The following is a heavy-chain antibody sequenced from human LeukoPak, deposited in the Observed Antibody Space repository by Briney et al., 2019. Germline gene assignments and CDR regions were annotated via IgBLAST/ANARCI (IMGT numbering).Heavy chain of an antibody. CDR1: GFTFSSHG. D-gene: IGHD5-18*01. J-gene: IGHJ4*02. Sequence: QPGRSLRLSCAASGFTFSSHGMHWVRQAPGKGLEWVAVIWYDGSNKYYADSVKGRFTISRDNSKNTLYLQMNSLRAEDTAVYYCARGVVDTAMVTCGLDYWGQGTLVTVSS. V-gene: IGHV3-33*01. CDR3: ARGVVDTAMVTCGLDY. CDR2: IWYDGSNK.